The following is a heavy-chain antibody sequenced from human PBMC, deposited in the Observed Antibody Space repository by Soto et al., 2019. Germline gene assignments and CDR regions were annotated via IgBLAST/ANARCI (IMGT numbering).Heavy chain of an antibody. CDR3: ARDLYDSSGYYFRAPYYYGMDV. CDR2: ISPNNGNT. J-gene: IGHJ6*02. Sequence: ASVKVSCKASGYTFTSYGISWVRQAPGQGLEWMGWISPNNGNTNYAQKFQGWVTMTRDTSISTAYMELSRLRSDDTAVYYCARDLYDSSGYYFRAPYYYGMDVWGQGTTVTV. CDR1: GYTFTSYG. V-gene: IGHV1-18*01. D-gene: IGHD3-22*01.